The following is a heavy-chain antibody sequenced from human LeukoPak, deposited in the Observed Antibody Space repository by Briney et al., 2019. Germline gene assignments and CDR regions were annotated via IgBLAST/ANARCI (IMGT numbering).Heavy chain of an antibody. D-gene: IGHD3-3*01. CDR1: SYSISSGYY. Sequence: SETLSLTCTVSSYSISSGYYWGWVRPPPGKGLEWIGSIYHSGTTYYNPSLKSRLTISVDTSKNQFSLKLSSVTTADTAVYYCARVPHGETIFGVVLYWFDPWGQGTLVTVFS. CDR3: ARVPHGETIFGVVLYWFDP. J-gene: IGHJ5*02. CDR2: IYHSGTT. V-gene: IGHV4-38-2*02.